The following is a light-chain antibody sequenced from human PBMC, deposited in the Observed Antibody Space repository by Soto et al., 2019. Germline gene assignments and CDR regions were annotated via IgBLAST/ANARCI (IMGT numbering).Light chain of an antibody. Sequence: QSALTQPASVSGSPGQSITISCTGTSSDVGGYNYVSWYQQHPGKAPKLMIYEVSNRPSGVSNRFSGSKSGNTASLTISGLHAEDEADSYCSSYTSSSTLGVFGGGTKLTVL. CDR1: SSDVGGYNY. J-gene: IGLJ2*01. CDR3: SSYTSSSTLGV. V-gene: IGLV2-14*01. CDR2: EVS.